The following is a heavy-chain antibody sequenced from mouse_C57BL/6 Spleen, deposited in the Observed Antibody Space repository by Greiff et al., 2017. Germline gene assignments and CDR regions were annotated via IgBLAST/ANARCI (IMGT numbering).Heavy chain of an antibody. J-gene: IGHJ4*01. V-gene: IGHV1-80*01. CDR2: IYPGDGDT. CDR3: ARSGLHYYAMDY. Sequence: SGAELVKPGASVKISCKASGYAFSSYWMNWVKQRPGKGLEWIGQIYPGDGDTNYNGKFKGKATLTADKSSSTAYMQLSSLTSEDSAVYFCARSGLHYYAMDYWGQGTSVTVSS. D-gene: IGHD3-1*01. CDR1: GYAFSSYW.